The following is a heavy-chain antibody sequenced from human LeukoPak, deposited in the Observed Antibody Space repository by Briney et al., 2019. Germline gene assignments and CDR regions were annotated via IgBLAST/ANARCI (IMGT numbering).Heavy chain of an antibody. CDR1: GFSFDTYW. D-gene: IGHD6-13*01. CDR2: ISSGSSTI. V-gene: IGHV3-48*01. J-gene: IGHJ4*02. Sequence: GGSLRLSCAVSGFSFDTYWMTWVCQAPGKGLEWVSYISSGSSTIYYADSVKGRFTISRDNAKSSLYLQMNSLRAEDTAVYYCASESSSWYGGDDYWGQGTLVTVSS. CDR3: ASESSSWYGGDDY.